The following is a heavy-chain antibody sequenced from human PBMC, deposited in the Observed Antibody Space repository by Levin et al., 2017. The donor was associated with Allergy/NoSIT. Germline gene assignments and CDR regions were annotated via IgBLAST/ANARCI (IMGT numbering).Heavy chain of an antibody. CDR1: GGSISSYY. V-gene: IGHV4-59*01. CDR3: ARDGHEEAGTYHY. CDR2: IYYSGST. J-gene: IGHJ4*02. Sequence: SQTLSLTCTVSGGSISSYYWSWLRQPPGKGLEWIGYIYYSGSTNYNPSLKSRVTISVDTSKNQFSLKLSSVTAADTAVYYCARDGHEEAGTYHYWGQGTLVTVSS. D-gene: IGHD6-19*01.